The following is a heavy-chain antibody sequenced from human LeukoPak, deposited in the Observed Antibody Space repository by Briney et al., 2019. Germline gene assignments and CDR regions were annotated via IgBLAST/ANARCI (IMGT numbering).Heavy chain of an antibody. V-gene: IGHV1-46*01. D-gene: IGHD6-13*01. CDR1: GYTFTSYY. CDR3: ARDLGSWYYFDY. CDR2: INPSGGNT. J-gene: IGHJ4*02. Sequence: GASVKVSCKASGYTFTSYYMHWVRQAPGQGLEWMGIINPSGGNTSYAQKFQGRVTMTRDMSTSTVYMELSSLRSEDTAVYYCARDLGSWYYFDYWGQGTLVTVSS.